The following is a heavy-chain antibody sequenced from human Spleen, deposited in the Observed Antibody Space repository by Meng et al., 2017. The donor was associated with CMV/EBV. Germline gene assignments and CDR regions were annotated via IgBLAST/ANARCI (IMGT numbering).Heavy chain of an antibody. CDR2: IRNKGDGGTA. D-gene: IGHD1-26*01. CDR3: TKHRVGNWLDP. J-gene: IGHJ5*02. V-gene: IGHV3-15*07. Sequence: VASGFTFSTAWMNWVRQGPGKGLEWVGRIRNKGDGGTAEYSGSVKGRFTISRDDSKNTVYLEMNSLKIDDTAVYYCTKHRVGNWLDPWGQGALVTVSS. CDR1: GFTFSTAW.